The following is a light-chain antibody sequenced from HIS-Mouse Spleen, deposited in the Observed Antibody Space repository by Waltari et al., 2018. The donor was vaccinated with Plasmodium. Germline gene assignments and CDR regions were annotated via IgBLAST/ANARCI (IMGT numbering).Light chain of an antibody. J-gene: IGKJ3*01. CDR3: QQYNNWSFT. CDR2: GAS. Sequence: EIVMTQSPATLSVSPGERATLSCRASQSVSSNLAWYQQKPGQAPRLLIDGASTRATGIPARCSGSGSVTEFTLTISSLQSEDFAVYYCQQYNNWSFTFGPGTKVDIK. V-gene: IGKV3-15*01. CDR1: QSVSSN.